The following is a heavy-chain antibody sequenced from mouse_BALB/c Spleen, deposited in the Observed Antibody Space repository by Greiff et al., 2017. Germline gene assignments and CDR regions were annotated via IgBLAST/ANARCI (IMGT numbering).Heavy chain of an antibody. CDR1: GYTFTSYW. Sequence: QVQLKQSGAELVKPGAPVKLSCKASGYTFTSYWMNWVKQRPGRGLEWIGRIDPSDSETHYNQKFKDKATLTVDKSSSTAYIQLSSLTSEDSAVYYCARGWGNYVWFAYWGQGTLVTVSA. CDR2: IDPSDSET. CDR3: ARGWGNYVWFAY. V-gene: IGHV1-69*02. D-gene: IGHD2-1*01. J-gene: IGHJ3*01.